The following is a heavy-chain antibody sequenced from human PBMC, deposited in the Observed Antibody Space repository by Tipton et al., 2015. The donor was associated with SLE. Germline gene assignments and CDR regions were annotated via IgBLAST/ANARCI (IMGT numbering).Heavy chain of an antibody. Sequence: TLSLTCTVSGDSISDYYWSWIRQPPGKGLEWIGNLYYSGNTNYKSSLKNRVTISGNTSENQFSLRLNSVTAADTAVYYCARLRFVGVRGAIPYYYYMDVWGKGTTVTVSS. CDR3: ARLRFVGVRGAIPYYYYMDV. D-gene: IGHD3-10*01. CDR1: GDSISDYY. V-gene: IGHV4-59*01. J-gene: IGHJ6*03. CDR2: LYYSGNT.